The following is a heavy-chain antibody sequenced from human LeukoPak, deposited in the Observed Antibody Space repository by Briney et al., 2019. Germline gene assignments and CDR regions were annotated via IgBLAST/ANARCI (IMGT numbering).Heavy chain of an antibody. Sequence: GGSLRLSCAASGFTFRSYGMHWVRQAPGNGLEWVAFIRYDGSDTYSAGSVKGRFTTSRDNSKNTLYLQMISLTAEDTAVYYCAKDPYYDSNGYPAYLDYWGQGTQVTVSS. D-gene: IGHD3-22*01. CDR3: AKDPYYDSNGYPAYLDY. CDR1: GFTFRSYG. J-gene: IGHJ4*02. CDR2: IRYDGSDT. V-gene: IGHV3-30*02.